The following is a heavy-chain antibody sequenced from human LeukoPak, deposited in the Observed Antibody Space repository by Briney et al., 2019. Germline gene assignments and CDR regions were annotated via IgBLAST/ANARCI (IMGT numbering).Heavy chain of an antibody. J-gene: IGHJ4*02. CDR1: GFTFSSYA. D-gene: IGHD3-3*01. CDR2: ISGSGGST. Sequence: GGSLRLSCAASGFTFSSYAMSWVRQAPGKGLEWVSAISGSGGSTYYADSVKVRFTISRDNSKNTLYLQMNSLRAEDTAVYYCAKATYYDFWSGYYSFDYWGQGTLVTVSS. V-gene: IGHV3-23*01. CDR3: AKATYYDFWSGYYSFDY.